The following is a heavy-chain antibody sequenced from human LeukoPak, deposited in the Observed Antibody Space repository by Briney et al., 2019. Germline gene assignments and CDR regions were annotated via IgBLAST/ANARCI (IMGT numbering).Heavy chain of an antibody. Sequence: GWSLRLSCAASGFIFSTYSMNGVRQAPGKGLEWVSSISCSSSYIYYADSVKGRFTLSRDNAKTSIYMKMMSLRAEDMAVYYCARARVGDNPNYYFYMDVWGKGTTVTVSS. D-gene: IGHD3-16*01. CDR2: ISCSSSYI. J-gene: IGHJ6*03. CDR1: GFIFSTYS. CDR3: ARARVGDNPNYYFYMDV. V-gene: IGHV3-21*01.